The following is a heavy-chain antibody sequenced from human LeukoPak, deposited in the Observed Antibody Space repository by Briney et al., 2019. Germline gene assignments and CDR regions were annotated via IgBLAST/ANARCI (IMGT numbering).Heavy chain of an antibody. D-gene: IGHD1-1*01. Sequence: PSETLSLTCTVSGGSISSYYWSWIRQPPGKGLEWIGYIYYSGSTNYNPSLKSRVTISVDTSKNQFSLKLSSVTAADTAVYYCATGFNNEGGMDYWGQGTLVTVSS. V-gene: IGHV4-59*01. CDR2: IYYSGST. CDR1: GGSISSYY. CDR3: ATGFNNEGGMDY. J-gene: IGHJ4*02.